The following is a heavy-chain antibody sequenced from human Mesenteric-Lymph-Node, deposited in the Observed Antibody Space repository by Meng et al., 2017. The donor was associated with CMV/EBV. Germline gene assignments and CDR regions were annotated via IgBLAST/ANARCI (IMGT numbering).Heavy chain of an antibody. CDR3: VKGPVSNGGDNDFDF. Sequence: GESLKISCETSTFRFSDFAMHWVRQAPGKGLEWVAFIRNDGTSQYYRASVKGRFTISRDNSKSTLYLQMNSLRPDDTALYYCVKGPVSNGGDNDFDFWGQGTLV. CDR2: IRNDGTSQ. CDR1: TFRFSDFA. D-gene: IGHD3-16*01. J-gene: IGHJ4*02. V-gene: IGHV3-30*02.